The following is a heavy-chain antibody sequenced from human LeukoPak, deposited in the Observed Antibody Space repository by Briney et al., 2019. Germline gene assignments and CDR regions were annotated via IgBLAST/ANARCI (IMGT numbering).Heavy chain of an antibody. CDR2: IWCDGSNK. CDR3: ARSQAPEDYYYGMDV. V-gene: IGHV3-33*01. CDR1: GFTFSSYG. J-gene: IGHJ6*02. Sequence: PGGSLRLSCAASGFTFSSYGMHWVRQAPGKGLEWVAVIWCDGSNKYYADSVKGGFTISRDNSKNTLYLQMNSLRAEDTAVYYCARSQAPEDYYYGMDVWGQGTTVTVSS.